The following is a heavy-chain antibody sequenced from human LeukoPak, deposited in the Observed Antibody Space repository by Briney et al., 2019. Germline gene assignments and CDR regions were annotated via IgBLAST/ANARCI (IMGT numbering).Heavy chain of an antibody. CDR2: INHSGST. CDR1: GGSFSGYY. CDR3: ARDWEDIVVVPAASTDYYYYMDV. Sequence: SETLSLTCAVYGGSFSGYYWSWIRQPPGKGLEWIGEINHSGSTNYNPSLKSRVTISVDTSKNQFSLKLSSVTAADTAVYYCARDWEDIVVVPAASTDYYYYMDVWGKGTTVTVSS. J-gene: IGHJ6*03. D-gene: IGHD2-2*01. V-gene: IGHV4-34*01.